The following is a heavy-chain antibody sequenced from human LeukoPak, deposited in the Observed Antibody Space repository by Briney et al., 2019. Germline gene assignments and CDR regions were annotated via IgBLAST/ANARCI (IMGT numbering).Heavy chain of an antibody. Sequence: GGSLRLSCAASGLTFSTYGMNWVRQAPGKGLEWVSTISTNSANTYYTDSVKGRFTISRDNSKNTLFMQMNSLRAEDTAVYYCAKGQSTIATRSFDSWGQGTLVTVSS. CDR3: AKGQSTIATRSFDS. J-gene: IGHJ4*02. D-gene: IGHD6-6*01. V-gene: IGHV3-23*01. CDR2: ISTNSANT. CDR1: GLTFSTYG.